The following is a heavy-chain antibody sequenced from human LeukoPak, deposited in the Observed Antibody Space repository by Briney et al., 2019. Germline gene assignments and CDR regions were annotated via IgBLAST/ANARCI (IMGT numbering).Heavy chain of an antibody. D-gene: IGHD5-12*01. J-gene: IGHJ5*02. CDR1: GFRFSDHH. V-gene: IGHV3-72*01. CDR2: IRNKANGYTT. Sequence: GGSLRLSCAASGFRFSDHHMEWVRQAPGKGLEWVGRIRNKANGYTTEYAASVNGRFTISRDDSKSSLFLQMNGLITEDTAVYYCPRVRWSPTETKWLRINDAWGQETLVTVSS. CDR3: PRVRWSPTETKWLRINDA.